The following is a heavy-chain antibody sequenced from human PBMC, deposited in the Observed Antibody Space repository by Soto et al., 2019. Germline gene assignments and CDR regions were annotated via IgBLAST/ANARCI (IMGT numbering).Heavy chain of an antibody. CDR1: GYKVSTWHNFTSYW. CDR2: IYPGDSDT. J-gene: IGHJ6*02. D-gene: IGHD3-3*01. Sequence: RGASLKISCMGSGYKVSTWHNFTSYWITWVRQMPGEGLEWMGIIYPGDSDTRYSPSFQGQVTISADKSINSVYLQWSSLKASDTATYYCARLGFNYDFLSGYYNVHHYYVIDVWGQGTTVTVSS. CDR3: ARLGFNYDFLSGYYNVHHYYVIDV. V-gene: IGHV5-51*01.